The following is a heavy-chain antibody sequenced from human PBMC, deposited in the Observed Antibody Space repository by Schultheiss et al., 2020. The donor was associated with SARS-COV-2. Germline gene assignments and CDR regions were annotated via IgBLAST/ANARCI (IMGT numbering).Heavy chain of an antibody. CDR3: ARRSQPYYFDY. V-gene: IGHV3-33*08. J-gene: IGHJ4*02. D-gene: IGHD6-13*01. CDR2: IWYDGSNK. CDR1: GFTISTKW. Sequence: GGSLRLSCAASGFTISTKWMTWVRQPPGKGLEWVAVIWYDGSNKYYADSVKGRFTISRDNSKNTLYLQMNSLRAEDTAVYYCARRSQPYYFDYWGQGTLVTVSS.